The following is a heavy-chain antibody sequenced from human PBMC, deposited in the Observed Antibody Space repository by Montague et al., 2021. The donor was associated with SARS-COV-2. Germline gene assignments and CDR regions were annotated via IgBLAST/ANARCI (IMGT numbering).Heavy chain of an antibody. D-gene: IGHD2-15*01. CDR1: GGSISSFY. CDR2: ISDSGST. J-gene: IGHJ4*02. V-gene: IGHV4-59*08. Sequence: TLSLTCTVSGGSISSFYWSWFRQPSGKGLEWIGYISDSGSTNYNPSLTSRVTMSVDTSKNQFSLKVNSVTAADTAVYYCARHYSATLPAVYWGQGTLVTVSS. CDR3: ARHYSATLPAVY.